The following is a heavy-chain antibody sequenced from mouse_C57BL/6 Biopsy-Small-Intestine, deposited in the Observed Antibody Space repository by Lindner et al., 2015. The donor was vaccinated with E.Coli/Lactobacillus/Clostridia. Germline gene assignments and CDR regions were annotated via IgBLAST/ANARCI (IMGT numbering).Heavy chain of an antibody. Sequence: VQLQESGPEVVKPGASVKMSCKASGYSFTGYNMHWVKQSHGKSLEWIGYIDPYNGVTNYNQKFKGKATLTVDKSSSTAYMQLNSLTSEDSAVYYCARRERDTSGYVYFDYWGQGTALTVSS. CDR1: GYSFTGYN. D-gene: IGHD3-2*01. V-gene: IGHV1S135*01. CDR2: IDPYNGVT. CDR3: ARRERDTSGYVYFDY. J-gene: IGHJ2*01.